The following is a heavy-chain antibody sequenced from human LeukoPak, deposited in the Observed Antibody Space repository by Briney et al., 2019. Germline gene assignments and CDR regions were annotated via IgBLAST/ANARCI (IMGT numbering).Heavy chain of an antibody. CDR3: AKSDYGYYFDS. D-gene: IGHD4-17*01. CDR1: GFPISTYA. V-gene: IGHV3-23*01. J-gene: IGHJ4*02. CDR2: VTGSGTNS. Sequence: GGSLRLSCAASGFPISTYAMNWVRQAPGKGLEWVSAVTGSGTNSYYADSVKGRFTVSRDNSRNMVYLQMSSLRAEDTALYYCAKSDYGYYFDSWGQGTLVTVSS.